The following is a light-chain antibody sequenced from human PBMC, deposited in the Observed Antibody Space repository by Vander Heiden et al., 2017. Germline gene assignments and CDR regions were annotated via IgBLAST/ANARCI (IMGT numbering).Light chain of an antibody. V-gene: IGKV1-39*01. CDR3: QQNDSNPMYT. CDR1: RALAA. J-gene: IGKJ2*01. Sequence: DIQMTQSPSSLSASLAGQVRALAAILNWYQQKPGKAPKLLIYAASSLQSGVPSRFSGSGYGTDFTLTISSLQPEDFAPYYCQQNDSNPMYTFGQGTKLEIK. CDR2: AAS.